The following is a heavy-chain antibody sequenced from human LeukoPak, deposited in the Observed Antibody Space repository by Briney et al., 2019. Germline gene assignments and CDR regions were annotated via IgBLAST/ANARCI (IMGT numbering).Heavy chain of an antibody. CDR1: GGSISSGSYY. D-gene: IGHD4-17*01. CDR2: IYTSGST. CDR3: AALYATVTTLWYFDY. Sequence: PSETLSLTCTVSGGSISSGSYYWSWIRQPAGKGLEWIGRIYTSGSTNYNPSLKSRVTISVDTSKNQFSLKLSSVTAADTAVYYCAALYATVTTLWYFDYWGQGTLVTVSS. V-gene: IGHV4-61*02. J-gene: IGHJ4*02.